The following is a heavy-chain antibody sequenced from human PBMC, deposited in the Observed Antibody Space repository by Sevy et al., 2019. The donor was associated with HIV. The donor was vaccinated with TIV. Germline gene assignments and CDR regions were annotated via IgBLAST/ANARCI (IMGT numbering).Heavy chain of an antibody. D-gene: IGHD2-21*02. Sequence: GGSLRLSCAASGFTFSNYDMHWVRQAPGKGLYWVAVISQDERYKNYAESVKVRFTISRDNFKNTLFLQMDSLRPEDTAVYFCARLVSCGGDCYYLDSWGQRALVTVSS. J-gene: IGHJ4*02. V-gene: IGHV3-30*04. CDR2: ISQDERYK. CDR1: GFTFSNYD. CDR3: ARLVSCGGDCYYLDS.